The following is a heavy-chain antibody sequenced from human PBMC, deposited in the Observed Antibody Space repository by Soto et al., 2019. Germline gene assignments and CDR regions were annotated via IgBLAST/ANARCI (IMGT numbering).Heavy chain of an antibody. CDR3: ARDKCGSGAFDI. V-gene: IGHV4-30-4*01. J-gene: IGHJ3*02. Sequence: TLSLTCTVSGGSISSGDYYWSWIRQPPGKGLEWIGYIYYSGSTYYNPSLKSRVTISVDTSKNQFSLKLSSVTAADTAVYYCARDKCGSGAFDIWGQGTMVTVSS. CDR2: IYYSGST. CDR1: GGSISSGDYY. D-gene: IGHD6-25*01.